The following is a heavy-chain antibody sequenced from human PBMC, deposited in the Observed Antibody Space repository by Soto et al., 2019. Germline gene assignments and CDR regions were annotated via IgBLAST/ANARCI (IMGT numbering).Heavy chain of an antibody. CDR3: AREGDSSGYYYNWFDP. V-gene: IGHV1-69*08. CDR1: GGTFSSYT. Sequence: QVQLVQSGAEVKKPGSSVKVSCKASGGTFSSYTISWVRQAPGQGLEWMGRIIPILGIANYAQKFQGRVTSTADKSTSTAYMELSSLRSEDTAVYYCAREGDSSGYYYNWFDPWGQGTLVTVSS. D-gene: IGHD3-22*01. CDR2: IIPILGIA. J-gene: IGHJ5*02.